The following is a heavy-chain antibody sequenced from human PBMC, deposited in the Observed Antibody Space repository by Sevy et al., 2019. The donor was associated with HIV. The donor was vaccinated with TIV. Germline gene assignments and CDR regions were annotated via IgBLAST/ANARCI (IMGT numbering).Heavy chain of an antibody. J-gene: IGHJ6*03. D-gene: IGHD1-26*01. Sequence: GGSLRLSCAASGFTFDDYTMHWVRQAPGKGLEWVSLISWDGGSTYYADSVKGRFTISRDNSKNSLYLQMNSLRTEDTALYYCAKDGGGSYTYYYYMDVWGKWTTVTVSS. CDR2: ISWDGGST. V-gene: IGHV3-43*01. CDR3: AKDGGGSYTYYYYMDV. CDR1: GFTFDDYT.